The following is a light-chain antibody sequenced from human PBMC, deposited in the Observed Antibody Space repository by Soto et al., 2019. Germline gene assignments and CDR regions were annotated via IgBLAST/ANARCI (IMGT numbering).Light chain of an antibody. CDR3: QQTSSFPLT. J-gene: IGKJ4*01. V-gene: IGKV1-12*01. CDR2: AAS. CDR1: QVISSW. Sequence: DIHITHSPSSLSASVGDRVTITCRASQVISSWLAWYQQKPGKAPKLLIYAASSLQGGVPSRFSGSGSGTDFTLTISSLQPEDFATYSCQQTSSFPLTFGGGTKVDIK.